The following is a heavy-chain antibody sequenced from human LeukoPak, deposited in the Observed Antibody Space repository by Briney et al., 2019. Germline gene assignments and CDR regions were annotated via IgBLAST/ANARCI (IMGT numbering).Heavy chain of an antibody. Sequence: ETLSLTCTVSGGSISSSSYYWGWIRQPPGKGLGWIGSIYYSGSTYYNPSLKSRVTISVDTSKNQFSLKLSSVTAADTAVYYCARDAPPYYYDTSGYFNFDYWGQGTLVTVSS. CDR1: GGSISSSSYY. J-gene: IGHJ4*02. V-gene: IGHV4-39*02. CDR2: IYYSGST. D-gene: IGHD3-22*01. CDR3: ARDAPPYYYDTSGYFNFDY.